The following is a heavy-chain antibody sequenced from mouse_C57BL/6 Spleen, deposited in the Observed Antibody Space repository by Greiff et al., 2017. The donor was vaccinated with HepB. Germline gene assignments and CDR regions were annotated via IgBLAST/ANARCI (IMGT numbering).Heavy chain of an antibody. Sequence: QVQLQQPGAELVKPGASVKLSCKASGYTFTSYWMHWVKQRPGRGLEWIGRIDPNSGGTKYNEKFKSKATLTVDKPSSTAYMQLSSLTSEDSAVYYSARRPLGGTYAPFAYWGQGTLVTVSA. J-gene: IGHJ3*01. D-gene: IGHD2-12*01. CDR3: ARRPLGGTYAPFAY. CDR1: GYTFTSYW. V-gene: IGHV1-72*01. CDR2: IDPNSGGT.